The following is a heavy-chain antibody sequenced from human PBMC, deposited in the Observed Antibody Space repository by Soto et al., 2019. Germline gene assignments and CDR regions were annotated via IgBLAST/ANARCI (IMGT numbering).Heavy chain of an antibody. CDR1: GYTFTSYD. V-gene: IGHV1-8*01. CDR3: ARALAPAYSSSWYNGAFDL. Sequence: QVQLVQSGAEVKKPGASVKVSCKASGYTFTSYDINWVRQATGQGLVWMGWMNPNSGNTGYAQKVQGRVTMTRNTTISTAYMELRIVRSEDTAVYYCARALAPAYSSSWYNGAFDLWGQGTMFTLAS. J-gene: IGHJ3*01. CDR2: MNPNSGNT. D-gene: IGHD6-13*01.